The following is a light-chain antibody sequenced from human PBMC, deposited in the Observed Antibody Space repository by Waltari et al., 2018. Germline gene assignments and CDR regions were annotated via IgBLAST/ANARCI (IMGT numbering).Light chain of an antibody. Sequence: EIVLKQSPATLSLSPGERATLSCRASQTVSSYLAWYQQKPGQAPRLLIYDASNRATGISARFSGSGSGTAFTLTISSLEPEDFAVYYCQQRSNWPITFGQGTRLEIK. V-gene: IGKV3-11*01. CDR2: DAS. CDR1: QTVSSY. J-gene: IGKJ5*01. CDR3: QQRSNWPIT.